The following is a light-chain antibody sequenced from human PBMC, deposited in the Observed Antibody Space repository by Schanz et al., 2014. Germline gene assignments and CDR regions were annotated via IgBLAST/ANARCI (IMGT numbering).Light chain of an antibody. CDR1: QSVSNSY. V-gene: IGKV3-20*01. CDR3: QQYNNWPLT. CDR2: GAS. J-gene: IGKJ4*01. Sequence: EIVLTQSPGTLSLSPGERATLSCRASQSVSNSYLAWYQQKPGQAPRLLIHGASSRATGIPDRFSGSGAGTDFTLTISSLQSEDFAVYYCQQYNNWPLTFGGGTKVEIK.